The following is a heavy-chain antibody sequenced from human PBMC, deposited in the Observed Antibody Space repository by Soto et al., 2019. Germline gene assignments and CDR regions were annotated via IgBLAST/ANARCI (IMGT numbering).Heavy chain of an antibody. J-gene: IGHJ4*02. CDR2: INHSGST. CDR3: ATIIAAAGSDY. D-gene: IGHD6-13*01. V-gene: IGHV4-34*01. Sequence: SETLSLTRAVYGGSFSGYYWSWIRQPPGKGLEWIGEINHSGSTNYNPSLKSRVTISVDTSKNQFSLKLSSVTAADTAVYYCATIIAAAGSDYWGQGPLVTVPS. CDR1: GGSFSGYY.